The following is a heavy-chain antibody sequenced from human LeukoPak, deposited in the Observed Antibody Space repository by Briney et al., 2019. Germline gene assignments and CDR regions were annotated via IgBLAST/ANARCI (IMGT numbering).Heavy chain of an antibody. Sequence: SETLSLTCAVSGGSISSGGYSWNWIRQPPGKGLEWIGYIYHSGSTSYNPSLKSRVTISVDRSKTQFSLRLSSVTAADTAVYCCARAESSSRYSYWGQGILVTVSS. D-gene: IGHD6-13*01. CDR2: IYHSGST. CDR3: ARAESSSRYSY. J-gene: IGHJ4*02. CDR1: GGSISSGGYS. V-gene: IGHV4-30-2*01.